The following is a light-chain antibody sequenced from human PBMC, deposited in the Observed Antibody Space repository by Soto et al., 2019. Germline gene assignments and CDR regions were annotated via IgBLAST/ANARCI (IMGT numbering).Light chain of an antibody. CDR1: QTVSSSY. CDR3: QQYSTSPT. Sequence: EIVLTQSPTLSLSPGERATLSCGASQTVSSSYLAWYQQKPGLAPRLLIYDASSRATGIPDRFSGSGSGTDFTLTISRLEPEDFAVYYCQQYSTSPTFGGGTKVEIK. CDR2: DAS. J-gene: IGKJ4*01. V-gene: IGKV3D-20*01.